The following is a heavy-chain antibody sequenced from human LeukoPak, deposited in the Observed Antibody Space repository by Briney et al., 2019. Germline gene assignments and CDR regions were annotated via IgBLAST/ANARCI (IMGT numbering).Heavy chain of an antibody. V-gene: IGHV1-24*01. D-gene: IGHD1-26*01. CDR1: GYSLTELS. J-gene: IGHJ4*01. Sequence: ASVKVSCKVSGYSLTELSMHWVRQAPGKGLEWMGGLNPEDGKTIYAQKFQGRVTMTEDTSTDTAYMELSSLRSEDTAVYYCASLYSEHYSQDYWGHGTLVTVSS. CDR2: LNPEDGKT. CDR3: ASLYSEHYSQDY.